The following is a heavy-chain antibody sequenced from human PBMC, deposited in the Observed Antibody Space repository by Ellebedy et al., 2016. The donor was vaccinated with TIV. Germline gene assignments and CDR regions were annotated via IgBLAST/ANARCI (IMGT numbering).Heavy chain of an antibody. Sequence: GESLKISCAASGFAFSSYWMSWVRQAPGTGLEWVSSMSGTSSYVHYANSVEGRFTSSRDNAKNSLYLHMSSLRVEDTAVYYCARVHGDYRIDYWGPGTLVTVSS. CDR2: MSGTSSYV. V-gene: IGHV3-21*06. D-gene: IGHD4-17*01. CDR1: GFAFSSYW. J-gene: IGHJ4*02. CDR3: ARVHGDYRIDY.